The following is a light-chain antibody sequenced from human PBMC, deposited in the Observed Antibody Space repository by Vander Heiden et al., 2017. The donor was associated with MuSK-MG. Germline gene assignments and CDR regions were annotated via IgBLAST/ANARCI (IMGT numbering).Light chain of an antibody. CDR2: NVN. Sequence: QSALTQPASASGAPGQSITISSTAPSSHIGAYNHASWHQQHPGKAPKLVIYNVNNRPSGVSSLFSGSKSGNTASLTISGLQAEDEADYYCSSYTTSSTLVCGGGTKLTVV. CDR3: SSYTTSSTLV. CDR1: SSHIGAYNH. J-gene: IGLJ3*02. V-gene: IGLV2-14*01.